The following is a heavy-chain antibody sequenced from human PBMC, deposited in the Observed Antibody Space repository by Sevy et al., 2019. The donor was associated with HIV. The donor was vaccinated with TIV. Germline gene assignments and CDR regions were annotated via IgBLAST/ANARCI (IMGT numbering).Heavy chain of an antibody. D-gene: IGHD3-10*01. CDR1: GGSISSGNYY. Sequence: SETLSLTCTVSGGSISSGNYYWSWIRQPAGKGLEWIGRIYTSGSTNYNPSLKSRVTISVDTSKNQFSLKLSSVTAADTAVYYCARESPYGSGSLFDVWGKGTTVTVSS. CDR2: IYTSGST. CDR3: ARESPYGSGSLFDV. J-gene: IGHJ6*04. V-gene: IGHV4-61*02.